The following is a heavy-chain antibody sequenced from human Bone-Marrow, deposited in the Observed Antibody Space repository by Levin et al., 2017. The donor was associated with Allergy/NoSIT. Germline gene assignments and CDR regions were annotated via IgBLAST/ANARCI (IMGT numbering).Heavy chain of an antibody. CDR2: MSDDGSSR. CDR1: GFTFSTHW. Sequence: LSLTCAASGFTFSTHWMHWVRQAPGKGLVWVSRMSDDGSSRTYADSVKGRFTISRDNAKSTLYLQMNSLTAEDTAVYYCAKAGVVATPQTRFDTWGQGTLVTVSS. D-gene: IGHD3-22*01. CDR3: AKAGVVATPQTRFDT. J-gene: IGHJ5*02. V-gene: IGHV3-74*03.